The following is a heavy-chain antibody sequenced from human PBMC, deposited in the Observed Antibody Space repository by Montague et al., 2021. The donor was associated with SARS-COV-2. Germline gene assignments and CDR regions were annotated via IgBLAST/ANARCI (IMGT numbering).Heavy chain of an antibody. J-gene: IGHJ3*02. D-gene: IGHD3-22*01. V-gene: IGHV4-59*08. CDR1: GGSLSSFY. CDR3: ASPTYYYDSSGSDAFDI. Sequence: SETLSLTCSVSGGSLSSFYWSWIRQPPGKGLEYIGYIHYSGSTYYNPSLKSRVTISVDTSKNQFSLKLSSVTAADTAVYYCASPTYYYDSSGSDAFDIWGQGTMVTVSS. CDR2: IHYSGST.